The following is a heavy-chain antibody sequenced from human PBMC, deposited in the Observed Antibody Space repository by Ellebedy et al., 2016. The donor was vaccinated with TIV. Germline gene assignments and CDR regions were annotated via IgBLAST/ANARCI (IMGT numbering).Heavy chain of an antibody. J-gene: IGHJ4*02. CDR3: ARGGASYCSGGSCSGFDY. V-gene: IGHV1-18*01. D-gene: IGHD2-15*01. CDR2: ISAYSGDT. CDR1: GFTFTSFG. Sequence: ASVKVSCKASGFTFTSFGISWVRQAPGHGLEWMGWISAYSGDTNYAQKFQGRVTMTTDTSTSTVYMELRSLRSDDTAVYYCARGGASYCSGGSCSGFDYWGQGTLVSVSS.